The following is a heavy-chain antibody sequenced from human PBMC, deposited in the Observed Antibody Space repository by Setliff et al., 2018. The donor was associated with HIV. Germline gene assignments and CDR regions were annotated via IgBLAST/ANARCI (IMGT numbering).Heavy chain of an antibody. Sequence: SETLSLSCAASGFTFSTYPMSWIRQPPGKGLEWIGYIYTSGSTNYNPSLKSRVTISLDTSKNQFSLKLTSVTAADTAVYYCARLSGDYYYFDYWGQGTLVTVSS. D-gene: IGHD2-21*02. J-gene: IGHJ4*02. CDR2: IYTSGST. CDR3: ARLSGDYYYFDY. V-gene: IGHV4-4*09. CDR1: GFTFSTYP.